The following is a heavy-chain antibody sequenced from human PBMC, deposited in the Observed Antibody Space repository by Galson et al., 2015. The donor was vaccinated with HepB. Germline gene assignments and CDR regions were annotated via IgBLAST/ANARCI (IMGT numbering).Heavy chain of an antibody. J-gene: IGHJ5*02. Sequence: VKVSCKASGYTFTSYTMNWVRQAPGQGLEWMGWINTNTWNPTYAQGFTGRFVFSVDTSVSTAYLQISSLKAEDTAVYYCARANVTGANWFDPWGQGTLVTVSS. CDR3: ARANVTGANWFDP. CDR2: INTNTWNP. V-gene: IGHV7-4-1*02. CDR1: GYTFTSYT. D-gene: IGHD7-27*01.